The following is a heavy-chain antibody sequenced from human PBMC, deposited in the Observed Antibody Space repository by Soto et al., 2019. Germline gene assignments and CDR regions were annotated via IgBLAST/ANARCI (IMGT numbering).Heavy chain of an antibody. J-gene: IGHJ4*02. CDR2: IYYSGST. V-gene: IGHV4-59*01. CDR1: GGSIISYY. Sequence: SETLSLTCTVSGGSIISYYWSWIRQPPGKGLECIGYIYYSGSTNYNPSLKSRVTISVDTSMNQYSLKLSSVTAADTAVYYCARGVLLSRGYNINFDYWGQGTLVTVSS. D-gene: IGHD3-3*01. CDR3: ARGVLLSRGYNINFDY.